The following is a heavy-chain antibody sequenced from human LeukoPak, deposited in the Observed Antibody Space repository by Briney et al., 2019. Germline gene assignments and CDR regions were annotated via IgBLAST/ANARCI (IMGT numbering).Heavy chain of an antibody. CDR3: AREGYSSSSSPADAFDI. Sequence: GGSLRLSCAASGFTVSSNYMSWVRQAPGKGLGWVSVIYSGGSTYYADSVKGRFTISRDNSKNTLYLQMNSLRAEDTAVYYCAREGYSSSSSPADAFDIWGQGTMVTVSS. J-gene: IGHJ3*02. CDR2: IYSGGST. D-gene: IGHD6-13*01. CDR1: GFTVSSNY. V-gene: IGHV3-66*01.